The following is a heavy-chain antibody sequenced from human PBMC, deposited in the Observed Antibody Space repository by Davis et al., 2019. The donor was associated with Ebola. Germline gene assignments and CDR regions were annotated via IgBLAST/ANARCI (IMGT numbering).Heavy chain of an antibody. CDR2: IRSKANSYAT. V-gene: IGHV3-73*01. D-gene: IGHD6-13*01. J-gene: IGHJ4*02. Sequence: GESLKISCAASGFTFSGSAMHWVRQASGKGLEWVGRIRSKANSYATAYAASVKDRFTISRDDSKNTAYLQMNSLKTEDTAVYYCSIAAAGTNDYWGQGTLVTVSS. CDR3: SIAAAGTNDY. CDR1: GFTFSGSA.